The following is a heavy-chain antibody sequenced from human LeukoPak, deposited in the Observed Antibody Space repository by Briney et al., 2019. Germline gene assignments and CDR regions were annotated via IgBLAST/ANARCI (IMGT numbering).Heavy chain of an antibody. J-gene: IGHJ2*01. CDR1: GDSISSSAYY. V-gene: IGHV4-39*07. CDR2: ISYTGST. Sequence: SETLSLTCTVSGDSISSSAYYWGWIRQPPGKGLEWVGSISYTGSTYYNPSLKSRVTISVDTSKNQFSLKLSSVTAADTAVYYCARDAYCGGDCYWPNWYFDLWGRGTLVTVSS. D-gene: IGHD2-21*02. CDR3: ARDAYCGGDCYWPNWYFDL.